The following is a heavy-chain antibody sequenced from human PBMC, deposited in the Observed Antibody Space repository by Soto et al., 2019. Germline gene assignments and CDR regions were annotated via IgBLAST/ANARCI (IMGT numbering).Heavy chain of an antibody. CDR2: INPNGGST. D-gene: IGHD2-21*01. J-gene: IGHJ4*02. CDR3: ARSLLQGDF. Sequence: QVQLVQSGAGVKKPGASVKVSCKASGYTFIHYYIHWVRQAPGQGLEWMAIINPNGGSTNYAQKFRGRVTVTSDTSTTTVSMELNSLGSDDTAVYFCARSLLQGDFWGQGTLVTVSS. V-gene: IGHV1-46*01. CDR1: GYTFIHYY.